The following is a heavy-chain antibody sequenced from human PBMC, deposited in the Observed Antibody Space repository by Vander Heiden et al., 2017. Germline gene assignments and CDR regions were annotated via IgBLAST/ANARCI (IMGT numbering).Heavy chain of an antibody. J-gene: IGHJ3*02. Sequence: QLQLQESGPGLVKPSETLSLTCTVSGGSISSSSYYWGWIRQPPGKGLEWIGSIYYSGSTYYNPSLKSRVTISVDASKNQFSLKLSSVTAADTAVYYCARNSVGLRGLDAFDIWGQGTMVTVSS. D-gene: IGHD3-10*01. V-gene: IGHV4-39*01. CDR2: IYYSGST. CDR3: ARNSVGLRGLDAFDI. CDR1: GGSISSSSYY.